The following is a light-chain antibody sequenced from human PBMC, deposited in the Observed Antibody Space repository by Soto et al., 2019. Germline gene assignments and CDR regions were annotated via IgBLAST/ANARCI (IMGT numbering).Light chain of an antibody. Sequence: DIQMTQSPSTLSASVGDRVAITCRASQSFSHWLAWYQQKPGKARELLIYKASNLEGGVPSRCSGSGSGTEFTLTISGLQADDFGTDYCQQYSSYPLAVGGGTKVEIK. CDR1: QSFSHW. CDR2: KAS. J-gene: IGKJ4*01. V-gene: IGKV1-5*03. CDR3: QQYSSYPLA.